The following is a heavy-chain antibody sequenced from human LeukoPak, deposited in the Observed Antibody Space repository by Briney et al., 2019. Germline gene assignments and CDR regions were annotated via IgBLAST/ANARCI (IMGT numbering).Heavy chain of an antibody. D-gene: IGHD2-15*01. Sequence: GGSLRLSCAASGFTFSSYSMSWVRQAPGKGLEWVSSISSSSSYIYYADSVKGRFIISRDNAKNSLYLQMNSLRAEDTAIYYCARDGDIVVVVAVNYFDYWGQGTLVTV. J-gene: IGHJ4*02. CDR1: GFTFSSYS. CDR3: ARDGDIVVVVAVNYFDY. V-gene: IGHV3-21*01. CDR2: ISSSSSYI.